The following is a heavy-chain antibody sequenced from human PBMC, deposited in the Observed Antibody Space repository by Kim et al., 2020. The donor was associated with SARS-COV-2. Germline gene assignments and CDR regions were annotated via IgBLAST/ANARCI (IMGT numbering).Heavy chain of an antibody. CDR1: GGSISSGGYY. Sequence: SETLSLTCTVSGGSISSGGYYWSWLRQHPGKGLEWIGYIYYSGSTYYNPSLKSRVTISVDTSKNQFSLKLSSVTAADTAVYYCARDIAAAGTGGLFDYWGQGTLVTVSS. V-gene: IGHV4-31*03. J-gene: IGHJ4*02. CDR2: IYYSGST. CDR3: ARDIAAAGTGGLFDY. D-gene: IGHD6-13*01.